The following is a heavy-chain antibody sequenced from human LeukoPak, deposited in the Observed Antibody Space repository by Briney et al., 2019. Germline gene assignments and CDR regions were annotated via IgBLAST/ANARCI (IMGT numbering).Heavy chain of an antibody. D-gene: IGHD3-22*01. V-gene: IGHV3-74*01. Sequence: PGGSLRLSCAASGFTFRNYWLHXVRQXPGEXXXXXSRIKTDGSTIDYADLEKGRFTFSRDYAKNMLHLLMNSLRVDDTAVYYCTRADDGSGYNAFDLWGQGTMLTVSS. CDR1: GFTFRNYW. CDR2: IKTDGSTI. J-gene: IGHJ3*01. CDR3: TRADDGSGYNAFDL.